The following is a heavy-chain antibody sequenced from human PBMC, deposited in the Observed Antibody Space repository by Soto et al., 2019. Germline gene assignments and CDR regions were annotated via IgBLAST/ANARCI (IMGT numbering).Heavy chain of an antibody. CDR2: IYGGGAGA. J-gene: IGHJ4*02. D-gene: IGHD3-22*01. CDR1: GFTFSINA. Sequence: GGSLRLSCAASGFTFSINAMTWVRQAPGKGLEWVSTIYGGGAGASYADLVRGWFAISRDNSRNSLYLKMCSLRAEDTAVYSCAKDAPGSGWLSDYWGLGTLVTVSS. V-gene: IGHV3-23*01. CDR3: AKDAPGSGWLSDY.